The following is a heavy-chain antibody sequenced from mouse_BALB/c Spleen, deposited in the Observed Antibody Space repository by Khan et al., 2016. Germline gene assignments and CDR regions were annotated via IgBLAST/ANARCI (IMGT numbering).Heavy chain of an antibody. CDR1: RFTFTDYY. Sequence: EVELVEPGGGLVQTGGSLRLSCATSRFTFTDYYMTWVRQPPGKALEWLGLIRNKAGGYIIEFRASVKGRFTLSGDNFPSLRYLQRNTLRAEDSVTYCCGSLTGTIACWGQGTLVTVSA. J-gene: IGHJ3*01. D-gene: IGHD4-1*01. V-gene: IGHV7-3*02. CDR3: GSLTGTIAC. CDR2: IRNKAGGYII.